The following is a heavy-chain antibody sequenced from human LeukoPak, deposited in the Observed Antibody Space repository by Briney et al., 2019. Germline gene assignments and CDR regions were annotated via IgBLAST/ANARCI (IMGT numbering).Heavy chain of an antibody. J-gene: IGHJ4*02. CDR2: IYYSGST. CDR3: ARAPRRFSTVTTRYYFDY. D-gene: IGHD4-17*01. Sequence: PSETLSLTCTASGGSISSYYWSWIRQPPGKGLEWIGYIYYSGSTNYNPSLKSRVTISVDTSKNQFSLKLSSVTAADTAVYYCARAPRRFSTVTTRYYFDYWGQGTLVTVSS. V-gene: IGHV4-59*01. CDR1: GGSISSYY.